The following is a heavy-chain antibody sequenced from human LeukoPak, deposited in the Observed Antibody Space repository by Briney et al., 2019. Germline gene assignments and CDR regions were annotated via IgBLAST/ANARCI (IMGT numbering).Heavy chain of an antibody. V-gene: IGHV4-39*01. CDR2: IYYSGST. J-gene: IGHJ4*02. Sequence: SETLSLTXTVSGGSISSSSYYWGWIRQPPGKGLEWIGSIYYSGSTYYNPSLKSRVTISVDTSKNQFSLKLSSVTAADTAVYYCARGFDFWSGYNFDYWGRGTLVTVSS. CDR3: ARGFDFWSGYNFDY. D-gene: IGHD3-3*01. CDR1: GGSISSSSYY.